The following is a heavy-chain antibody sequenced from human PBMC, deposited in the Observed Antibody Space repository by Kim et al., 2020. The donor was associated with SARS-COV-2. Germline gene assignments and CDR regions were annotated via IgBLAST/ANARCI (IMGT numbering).Heavy chain of an antibody. Sequence: GGSLRLSCEASGFVFSGYSMSWVRQAPGKGLEWVSAISGSGRSPYYADSVKGRFVISRDNSKNTLYLQMNSLRSEDTAIYFCAKDVWGSSAYYYPFDIWGQGTMVTVSS. CDR1: GFVFSGYS. J-gene: IGHJ3*02. V-gene: IGHV3-23*01. CDR3: AKDVWGSSAYYYPFDI. CDR2: ISGSGRSP. D-gene: IGHD3-22*01.